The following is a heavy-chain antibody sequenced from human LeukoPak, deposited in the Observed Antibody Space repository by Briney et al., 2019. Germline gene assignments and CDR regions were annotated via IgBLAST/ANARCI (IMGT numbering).Heavy chain of an antibody. CDR1: GFTFSSYA. CDR2: ISGSSGRT. V-gene: IGHV3-23*01. D-gene: IGHD4-17*01. Sequence: GGSLRLSCAASGFTFSSYAMTWVRQAPGKGLEWVSVISGSSGRTDYADSVKGRFTISIDNSKNMLYLQMKSLRDDDTATYYCAKDHGDYGAYVGWFDPWGQGTLATVSS. J-gene: IGHJ5*02. CDR3: AKDHGDYGAYVGWFDP.